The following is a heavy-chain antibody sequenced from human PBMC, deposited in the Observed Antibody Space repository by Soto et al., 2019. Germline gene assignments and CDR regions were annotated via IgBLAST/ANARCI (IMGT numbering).Heavy chain of an antibody. CDR3: ARDSLALFDS. Sequence: TLSLTCTVSDGSVGSGSYYWTWIRQPPGKGLEWIGYIYSSGSTLYNPSLKSRVIISVDQSMNQFSLKLSSVTAADTAVYYCARDSLALFDSWGQGTLVTVSS. D-gene: IGHD5-12*01. V-gene: IGHV4-61*01. J-gene: IGHJ4*02. CDR1: DGSVGSGSYY. CDR2: IYSSGST.